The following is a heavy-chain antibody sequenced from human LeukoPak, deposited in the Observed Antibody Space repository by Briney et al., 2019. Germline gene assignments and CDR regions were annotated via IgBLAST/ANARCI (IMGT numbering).Heavy chain of an antibody. CDR3: ARDIYDFWSGYNYHYYMDV. CDR1: GGTFSSYT. V-gene: IGHV1-69*04. J-gene: IGHJ6*03. CDR2: IIPILGIA. D-gene: IGHD3-3*01. Sequence: GSSVKVSCKASGGTFSSYTISWVRQAPGQGLEWMGRIIPILGIANYAQKFQGRVTITADKSTSTAYMELSSLRSEDTAVYYCARDIYDFWSGYNYHYYMDVWGKGTTVTVSS.